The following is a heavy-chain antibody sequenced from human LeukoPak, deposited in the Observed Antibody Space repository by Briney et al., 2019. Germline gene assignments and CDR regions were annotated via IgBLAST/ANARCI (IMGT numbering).Heavy chain of an antibody. J-gene: IGHJ4*02. CDR1: GGTFSSYA. CDR3: ARESVIGDSSGYYRIDY. D-gene: IGHD3-22*01. V-gene: IGHV1-69*13. CDR2: IIPIFGTA. Sequence: SVKVSCKASGGTFSSYAISWARQAPGQGLEWMGGIIPIFGTANYAQKFQGRVTITADESTSTAYMELSSLRSEDTAVYYCARESVIGDSSGYYRIDYWGQGTLVTVSS.